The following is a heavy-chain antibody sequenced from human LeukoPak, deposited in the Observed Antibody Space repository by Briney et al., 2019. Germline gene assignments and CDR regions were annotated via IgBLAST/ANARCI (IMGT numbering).Heavy chain of an antibody. J-gene: IGHJ5*02. CDR1: GFSLSTSGVC. V-gene: IGHV2-70*11. Sequence: SGPTLVKPTQTLTLTCTFSGFSLSTSGVCVSWIRQPPGKALEWLARIDWDDDKYYSTSLKTRLTISKDTSKNRVVLTMTNMDPVDTATYYCARGGGIAAAGNGGFDPWGQGTLVTVSS. D-gene: IGHD6-13*01. CDR3: ARGGGIAAAGNGGFDP. CDR2: IDWDDDK.